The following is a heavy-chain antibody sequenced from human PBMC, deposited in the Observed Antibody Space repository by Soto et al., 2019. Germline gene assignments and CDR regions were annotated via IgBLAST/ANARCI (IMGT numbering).Heavy chain of an antibody. CDR1: GFTFSDHY. D-gene: IGHD2-15*01. CDR2: IKNKANSYTT. CDR3: TRVRLGAPTRDFYY. J-gene: IGHJ4*02. V-gene: IGHV3-72*01. Sequence: AGGSLRLSCAASGFTFSDHYMDWVRQAPGKGLEWVGRIKNKANSYTTQYAASVRGRFTISRDDSKNSLFLQMNSLTTDDTAVYYCTRVRLGAPTRDFYYRGQGALVTVSS.